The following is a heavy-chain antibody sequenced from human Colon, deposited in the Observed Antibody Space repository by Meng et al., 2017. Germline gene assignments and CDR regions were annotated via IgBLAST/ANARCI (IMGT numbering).Heavy chain of an antibody. V-gene: IGHV4-61*01. D-gene: IGHD7-27*01. CDR1: GASVSDTNYA. CDR2: GST. CDR3: ARDNWGSLDY. J-gene: IGHJ4*02. Sequence: VQLTESGAGLVGPSATLSLTCTVSGASVSDTNYAWSWIRQPPGKGLEWIGYGSTNHNPSLKSRVTISVDTSKNQFSLTLNSVTAADTAVYYCARDNWGSLDYWGQGTLVTVSS.